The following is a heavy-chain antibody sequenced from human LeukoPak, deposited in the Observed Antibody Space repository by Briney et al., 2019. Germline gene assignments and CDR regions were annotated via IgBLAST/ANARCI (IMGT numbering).Heavy chain of an antibody. CDR1: GGSISSYY. CDR2: IYTSGST. V-gene: IGHV4-4*07. D-gene: IGHD3-22*01. CDR3: ARAGYYYGGSGYYYFDY. J-gene: IGHJ4*02. Sequence: SETLSLTCTVSGGSISSYYWSWIRQPAGKGLEWIGRIYTSGSTNYNPSLKSRVTMSVDTSKNQFSLKLSSVTAADTAVYYCARAGYYYGGSGYYYFDYWGQGTLVTVSS.